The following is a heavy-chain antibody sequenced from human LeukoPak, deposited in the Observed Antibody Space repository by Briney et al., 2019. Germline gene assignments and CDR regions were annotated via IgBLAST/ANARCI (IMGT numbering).Heavy chain of an antibody. V-gene: IGHV3-7*01. CDR2: IKEDGSEK. J-gene: IGHJ4*02. CDR1: GFTFSSYW. D-gene: IGHD1-26*01. CDR3: ARDKIVGATKLDY. Sequence: GGSLRLSCAASGFTFSSYWMSWVRQAPGKGLEWVANIKEDGSEKRYVDSVKGRFTISRDNAKNSLYLRMNSLRAEDTAVYYCARDKIVGATKLDYWGQGTLVTVSS.